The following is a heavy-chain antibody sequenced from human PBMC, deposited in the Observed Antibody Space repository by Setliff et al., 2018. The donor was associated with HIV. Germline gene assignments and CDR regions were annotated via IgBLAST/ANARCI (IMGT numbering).Heavy chain of an antibody. D-gene: IGHD3-10*01. J-gene: IGHJ3*02. CDR1: GGSINTYY. Sequence: PSETLSLTCTVSGGSINTYYWSWIRQPAGKGLEWIGRFYTSGSTNYNPSLKSRVTMSVDTSTNFFSLTLTSVTSADTAVYYCGRRPVYYTSGSYYNDDTPDMWGQGTLVTVSS. CDR2: FYTSGST. CDR3: GRRPVYYTSGSYYNDDTPDM. V-gene: IGHV4-4*07.